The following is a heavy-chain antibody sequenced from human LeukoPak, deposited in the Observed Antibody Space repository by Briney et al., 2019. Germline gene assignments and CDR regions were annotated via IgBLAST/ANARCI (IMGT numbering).Heavy chain of an antibody. V-gene: IGHV3-15*07. CDR3: TTRIAARRGANAFDI. CDR2: IKSKTDGGTT. CDR1: GFTFSNAW. Sequence: PGGSLRLSCAASGFTFSNAWMNWVRQAPGKGLEWVGRIKSKTDGGTTDYAAPVKGRFTISRDDSKNTLYLQMNSLKTEDTAVYYCTTRIAARRGANAFDIWGQGTMVTVSS. J-gene: IGHJ3*02. D-gene: IGHD6-6*01.